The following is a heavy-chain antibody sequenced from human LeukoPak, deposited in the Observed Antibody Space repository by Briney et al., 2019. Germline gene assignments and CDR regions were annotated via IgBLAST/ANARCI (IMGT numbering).Heavy chain of an antibody. Sequence: PGGSLRLSCAASGFTLSSYATHWVRQAPGKGLEWVAAISYDGSNKYYADSVKGRFTISRDNSKNTLYLQMNSLRAEDTAVYYCAKERDGASSDGMDVWGQGTTVTVSS. CDR1: GFTLSSYA. D-gene: IGHD5-24*01. CDR2: ISYDGSNK. J-gene: IGHJ6*02. V-gene: IGHV3-30-3*01. CDR3: AKERDGASSDGMDV.